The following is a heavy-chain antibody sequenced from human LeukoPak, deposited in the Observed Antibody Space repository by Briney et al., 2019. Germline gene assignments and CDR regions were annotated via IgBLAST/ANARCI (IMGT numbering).Heavy chain of an antibody. Sequence: PGGSLRLSCAASGFTFSSYGMSWVRQAPGKGLEWVSAISGSGGSTYYADSVKGRFTISRDNSKNTLYLQMNSLRAEDTAVYYCAKDHSVAGDYYYYMDVWGKGTTVTMSS. CDR3: AKDHSVAGDYYYYMDV. CDR1: GFTFSSYG. V-gene: IGHV3-23*01. J-gene: IGHJ6*03. CDR2: ISGSGGST. D-gene: IGHD6-19*01.